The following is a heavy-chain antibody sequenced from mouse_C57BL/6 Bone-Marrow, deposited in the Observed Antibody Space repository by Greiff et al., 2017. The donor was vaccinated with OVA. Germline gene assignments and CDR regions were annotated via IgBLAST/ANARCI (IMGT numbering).Heavy chain of an antibody. CDR3: ARYEVAWAMAY. CDR2: ISYSGST. J-gene: IGHJ3*01. CDR1: GYYITSDY. Sequence: EVQLQQSGPGLAKPSQSLSLTCSVTGYYITSDYCIWIRKFPGNKLEYMGYISYSGSTYYNPSLKSRISTTRDTSKNQYYLQLNSVTTEQTATDSAARYEVAWAMAYWGQGTLVTVSA. V-gene: IGHV3-8*01. D-gene: IGHD1-1*01.